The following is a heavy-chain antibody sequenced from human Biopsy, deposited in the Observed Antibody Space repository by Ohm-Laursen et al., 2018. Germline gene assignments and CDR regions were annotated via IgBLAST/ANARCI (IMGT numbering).Heavy chain of an antibody. CDR3: ARDRYYGSESYYSHYNMDV. D-gene: IGHD3-10*01. CDR1: GFIFGDFG. Sequence: SLRLSCAASGFIFGDFGMHWVRQAPGKGPEWVAVIWHDGSEKYYAGSVKGRFSISRDNSKNTLNLQMNSLSAADTAVYYCARDRYYGSESYYSHYNMDVWGQGTTVSVSS. V-gene: IGHV3-33*01. J-gene: IGHJ6*02. CDR2: IWHDGSEK.